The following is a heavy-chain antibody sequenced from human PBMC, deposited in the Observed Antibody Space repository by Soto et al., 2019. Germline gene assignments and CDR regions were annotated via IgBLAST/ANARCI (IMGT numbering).Heavy chain of an antibody. D-gene: IGHD3-10*01. J-gene: IGHJ5*02. CDR2: IYYSGGT. CDR1: GGSISSSNHY. CDR3: ARRSYGSGVDL. V-gene: IGHV4-39*01. Sequence: QLQLQESGPGLVKPSETLSLTCTVSGGSISSSNHYWGWIRQTPGKGLEWIGNIYYSGGTFYNASLKSRVAISVDTSKNQLSLKVTSVTAADKAVYYCARRSYGSGVDLWGQGTLVTVSS.